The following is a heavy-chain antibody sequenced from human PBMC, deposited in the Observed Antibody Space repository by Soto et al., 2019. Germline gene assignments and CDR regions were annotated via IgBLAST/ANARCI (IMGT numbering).Heavy chain of an antibody. J-gene: IGHJ5*02. D-gene: IGHD2-15*01. CDR1: GLTFSSYG. CDR3: AKDLGYCSGGSCDTPNWFDP. Sequence: GGSLRLSCAASGLTFSSYGMHWVRQAPGKGLEWVAVISYDGSNKYYADSVKGRFTISRDNSKNTLYLQMNSLRAEDTAVYYCAKDLGYCSGGSCDTPNWFDPWGQGTLVTVSS. V-gene: IGHV3-30*18. CDR2: ISYDGSNK.